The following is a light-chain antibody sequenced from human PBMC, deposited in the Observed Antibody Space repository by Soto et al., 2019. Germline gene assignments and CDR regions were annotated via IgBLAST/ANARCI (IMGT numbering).Light chain of an antibody. V-gene: IGLV1-40*01. J-gene: IGLJ7*01. CDR3: QSYDSSLSGDWV. CDR2: GNS. Sequence: QLVLTQPPSVSGAPGQRVTISCTGSSSNIGAGYDVHWYQQLPGTAPKLLIYGNSNRPSGVPDRFSGSKSGTSASLAITGLQAEDEADYYCQSYDSSLSGDWVFGGGTQLTVL. CDR1: SSNIGAGYD.